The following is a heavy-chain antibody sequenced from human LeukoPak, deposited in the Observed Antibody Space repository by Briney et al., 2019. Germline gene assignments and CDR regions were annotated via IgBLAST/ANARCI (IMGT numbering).Heavy chain of an antibody. D-gene: IGHD5-12*01. CDR3: ATPWVATRGFDY. CDR2: IYYSGST. CDR1: GGSISSSSYY. V-gene: IGHV4-39*07. Sequence: PSGTLSLTCTVSGGSISSSSYYWGWIRQPPGKGLEWIGSIYYSGSTYYNPSLKSRVTISVDTSKNQFSLKLSSVTAADTAVYYCATPWVATRGFDYWGQGTLVTVSS. J-gene: IGHJ4*02.